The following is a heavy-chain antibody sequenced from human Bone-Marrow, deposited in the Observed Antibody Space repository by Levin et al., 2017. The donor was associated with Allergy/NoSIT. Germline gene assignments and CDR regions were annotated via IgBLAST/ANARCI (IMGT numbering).Heavy chain of an antibody. CDR1: GYTFTGYS. V-gene: IGHV1-2*02. Sequence: ASVKVSCKASGYTFTGYSLHWVRQAPGQGLQWMGWINPQSGGTNYAQTFQGRVTATSDTSSSTAYMELSGLTSDDTAVYYCARDNLLRGFDSWGQGTLVTVSS. CDR2: INPQSGGT. J-gene: IGHJ5*01. D-gene: IGHD2-15*01. CDR3: ARDNLLRGFDS.